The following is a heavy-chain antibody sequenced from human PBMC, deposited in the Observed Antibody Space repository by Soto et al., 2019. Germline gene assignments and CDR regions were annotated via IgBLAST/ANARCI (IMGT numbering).Heavy chain of an antibody. Sequence: SETLSLTWAVYGGSFSGYYWSWIRQPPGKGLEWIGEINHSGSTNYNPSLKSRVTISVDTSKNQFSLKLSSVTAADTAVYYCARGNYDYIWGSYRYSYNWFDPWGQGNLVTVSS. CDR2: INHSGST. V-gene: IGHV4-34*01. CDR3: ARGNYDYIWGSYRYSYNWFDP. CDR1: GGSFSGYY. D-gene: IGHD3-16*02. J-gene: IGHJ5*02.